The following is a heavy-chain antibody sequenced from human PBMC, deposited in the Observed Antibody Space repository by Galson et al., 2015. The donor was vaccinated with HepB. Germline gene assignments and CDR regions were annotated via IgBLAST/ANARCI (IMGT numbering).Heavy chain of an antibody. J-gene: IGHJ2*01. CDR3: TTDTSSRAAGVRPLWYFDL. CDR2: IKSKTDGGTT. CDR1: GFTFSNAW. D-gene: IGHD6-13*01. V-gene: IGHV3-15*01. Sequence: SLRLSCAASGFTFSNAWMSWVRQAPGKGLEWVGRIKSKTDGGTTDYAAPVKGRFTISRDDSKNTLYLQMNSLKTEDTAVYYCTTDTSSRAAGVRPLWYFDLWGRGTLVTVSS.